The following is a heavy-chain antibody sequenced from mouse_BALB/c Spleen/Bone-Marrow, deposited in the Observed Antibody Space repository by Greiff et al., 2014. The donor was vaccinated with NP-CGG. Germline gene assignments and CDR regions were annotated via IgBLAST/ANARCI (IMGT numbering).Heavy chain of an antibody. D-gene: IGHD2-1*01. J-gene: IGHJ4*01. V-gene: IGHV1-9*01. CDR3: ARGGNYDYAMDY. CDR1: GYTFSSYW. Sequence: QVQLQQSGAELMKPGASVKISCKATGYTFSSYWIEWVKQRPGHGLEWIGEILPGSGSTNYNEKFKGKATFTADTSSNTAYMQLSSLTSEDSAVYYCARGGNYDYAMDYWGQGTSVTVSS. CDR2: ILPGSGST.